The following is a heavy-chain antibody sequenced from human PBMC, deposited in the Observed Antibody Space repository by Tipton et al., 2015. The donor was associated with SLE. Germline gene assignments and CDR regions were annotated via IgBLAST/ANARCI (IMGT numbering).Heavy chain of an antibody. Sequence: TLSLTCRVSGGSITDFYWSWLRKPPGKGLQWIGFMFYIGNSEYNPSLKSRVTISIDTSKSQYSLNLTSVTAADTAVYYCAAYNSGSHAFHIWGQGTMVTVSS. V-gene: IGHV4-59*01. CDR3: AAYNSGSHAFHI. CDR1: GGSITDFY. J-gene: IGHJ3*02. D-gene: IGHD6-19*01. CDR2: MFYIGNS.